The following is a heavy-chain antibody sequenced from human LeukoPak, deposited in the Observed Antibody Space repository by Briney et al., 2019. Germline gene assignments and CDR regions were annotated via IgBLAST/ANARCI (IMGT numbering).Heavy chain of an antibody. V-gene: IGHV3-23*01. CDR1: GFTFSTFG. J-gene: IGHJ4*02. CDR2: IFPSGGEI. CDR3: ATYRQVLLPFES. D-gene: IGHD2-8*02. Sequence: PGGSLRLSCAASGFTFSTFGMIWVRQRPGKGLEWVSSIFPSGGEIHYADSLRGRFTISRDNSKSTLSLQMNSLRAEHTAIYYCATYRQVLLPFESWGQGTLVTVSS.